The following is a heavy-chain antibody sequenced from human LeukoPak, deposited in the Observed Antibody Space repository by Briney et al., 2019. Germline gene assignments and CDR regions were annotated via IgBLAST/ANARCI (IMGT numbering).Heavy chain of an antibody. D-gene: IGHD2-2*01. V-gene: IGHV4-34*01. CDR2: INHSGST. CDR3: ARWDVPAASNGLDAFDN. J-gene: IGHJ3*02. CDR1: GGSFSGYY. Sequence: KPSETLSLTCAVYGGSFSGYYWSWIRQPPGKGLEWIGEINHSGSTNYNPSLKSRVTISVDTSKNQFSLKLSSVTAADTAVYYCARWDVPAASNGLDAFDNWGQGTMVTVSS.